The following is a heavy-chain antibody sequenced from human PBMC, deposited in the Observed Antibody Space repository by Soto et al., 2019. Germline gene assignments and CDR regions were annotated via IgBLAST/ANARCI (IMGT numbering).Heavy chain of an antibody. D-gene: IGHD3-22*01. J-gene: IGHJ4*02. CDR2: IHYSGST. V-gene: IGHV4-30-4*01. CDR1: GGSISSGDYF. Sequence: SETLSLTCTVSGGSISSGDYFWSWIRQPPGKGLEWIGYIHYSGSTNYNPSLRSRVTISLDTSKNQFSLKLSSATAADTAVYYCAHRGYYDSSGSYYWGQGTLVTVSS. CDR3: AHRGYYDSSGSYY.